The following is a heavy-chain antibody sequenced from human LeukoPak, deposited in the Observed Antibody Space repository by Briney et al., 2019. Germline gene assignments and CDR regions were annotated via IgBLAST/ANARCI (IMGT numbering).Heavy chain of an antibody. V-gene: IGHV3-73*01. CDR3: AKAANGWELLAGYFDY. D-gene: IGHD1-26*01. CDR1: GFTFSGSA. J-gene: IGHJ4*02. CDR2: IRSKANSYAT. Sequence: AGGSLRLSCAASGFTFSGSAMHWVRQASGKGLKWVGRIRSKANSYATAYAASVKGRFTISRDDSKNTAYLQMNSLRAEDTAVYYCAKAANGWELLAGYFDYWGQGTLVTVSS.